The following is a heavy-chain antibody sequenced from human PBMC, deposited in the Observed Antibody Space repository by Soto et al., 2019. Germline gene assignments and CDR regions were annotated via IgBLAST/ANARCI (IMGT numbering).Heavy chain of an antibody. CDR3: ARERAVVATVHFDY. J-gene: IGHJ4*02. V-gene: IGHV1-46*03. Sequence: ASVKVSCKASGGTFSSYAISWVRQAPGQGLEWMGIINPSGGSTSYAQKFQGRVTMTRDTSTSTVYMELSSLRSEDTAVYYCARERAVVATVHFDYWGQGTLVTVSS. CDR1: GGTFSSYA. D-gene: IGHD5-12*01. CDR2: INPSGGST.